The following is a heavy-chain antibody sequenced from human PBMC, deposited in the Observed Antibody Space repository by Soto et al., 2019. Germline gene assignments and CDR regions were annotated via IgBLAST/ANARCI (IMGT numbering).Heavy chain of an antibody. Sequence: EVQLLESGGGLVQPGGSLRLSCAASGFTFSSYAMSWVRQAPGKGLEWVSAISGRGGSTYYADSVKGRFTTSRDNSKNTLYLQMNSLRAEDTAVYYCANQYSGSYPFDYWGQGTLVTVSS. J-gene: IGHJ4*02. V-gene: IGHV3-23*01. CDR1: GFTFSSYA. CDR2: ISGRGGST. D-gene: IGHD1-26*01. CDR3: ANQYSGSYPFDY.